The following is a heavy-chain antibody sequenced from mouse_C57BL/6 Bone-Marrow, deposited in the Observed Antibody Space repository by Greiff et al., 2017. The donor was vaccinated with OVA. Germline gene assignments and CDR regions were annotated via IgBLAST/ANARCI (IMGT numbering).Heavy chain of an antibody. Sequence: EVTLVESGGGLVQPGGSLKLSCAASGFTFSDYYMYWVRQTPEKRLEWVAYISNGGGSTYYPDTVKGRFTISRDNAKNTLYLQMSRLKSEDTAMYYCARYYYGSSHGYFDVWGTGTTVTVSS. V-gene: IGHV5-12*01. D-gene: IGHD1-1*01. CDR3: ARYYYGSSHGYFDV. J-gene: IGHJ1*03. CDR1: GFTFSDYY. CDR2: ISNGGGST.